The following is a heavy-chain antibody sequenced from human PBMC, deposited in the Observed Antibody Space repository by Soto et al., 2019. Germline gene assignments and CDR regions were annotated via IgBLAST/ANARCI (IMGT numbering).Heavy chain of an antibody. V-gene: IGHV1-69*13. CDR2: IIPFFKAT. J-gene: IGHJ6*02. Sequence: ASVKVSCKASGGTFSSHAISWVRQAPGQGLEWMGGIIPFFKATNYAQKFQGRVTITADDSTSTAYMDLYSLRSEDTAVYYCARDVTLNYYDGTFSYYAMDVWGQGTTATVSS. CDR1: GGTFSSHA. CDR3: ARDVTLNYYDGTFSYYAMDV. D-gene: IGHD3-16*01.